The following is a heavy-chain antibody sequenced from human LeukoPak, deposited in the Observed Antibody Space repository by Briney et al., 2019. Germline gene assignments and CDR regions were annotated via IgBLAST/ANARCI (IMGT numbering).Heavy chain of an antibody. V-gene: IGHV3-21*01. J-gene: IGHJ6*02. D-gene: IGHD2-15*01. CDR2: IINNSSYI. Sequence: SLRLSCVASGFTFSSYSMNCVSRAPPKGLEWVSSIINNSSYIYYADSVKGRFTISIDNAKKSLYLQLTSLRAEDTSVYYCARDDIVVVVAATPGTYYYYGMDVWGQGTTVTVSS. CDR3: ARDDIVVVVAATPGTYYYYGMDV. CDR1: GFTFSSYS.